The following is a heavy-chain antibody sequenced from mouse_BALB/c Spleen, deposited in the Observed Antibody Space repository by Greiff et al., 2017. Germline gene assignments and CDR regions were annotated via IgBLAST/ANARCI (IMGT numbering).Heavy chain of an antibody. D-gene: IGHD2-4*01. Sequence: VQVVESGPGLVAPSQSLSITCTVSGFSLTSYGVHWVRQPPGKGLEWLGVIWAGGSTNYNSALMSRLSISKDNSKSQVFLKMNSLQTDDTARYYCARDYDYDGYFDVWGAGTTVTVSS. V-gene: IGHV2-9*02. CDR1: GFSLTSYG. CDR3: ARDYDYDGYFDV. CDR2: IWAGGST. J-gene: IGHJ1*01.